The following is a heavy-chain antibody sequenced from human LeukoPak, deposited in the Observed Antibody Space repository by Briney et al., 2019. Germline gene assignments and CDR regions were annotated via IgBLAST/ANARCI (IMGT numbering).Heavy chain of an antibody. D-gene: IGHD6-13*01. V-gene: IGHV4-59*08. CDR1: GGSISSYY. CDR3: ARHLAARGHFDY. J-gene: IGHJ4*02. Sequence: PSETLSLTCTVSGGSISSYYWSWIRQPPGKGLEWIGYIYHSGSTNYNPSLKSRVTISVDTSKNQFSLKLSSVTAADTAVYYCARHLAARGHFDYWGQGTLVTVSS. CDR2: IYHSGST.